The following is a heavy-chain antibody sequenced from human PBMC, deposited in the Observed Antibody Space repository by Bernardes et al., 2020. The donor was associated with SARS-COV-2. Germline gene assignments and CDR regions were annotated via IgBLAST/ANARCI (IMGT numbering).Heavy chain of an antibody. Sequence: SETLSLTCTVSGGSISSSSYYWGWIRQPPGKGLEWIGSIYYSGSTYYNPSLKSRVTISVDTSKDHLSLNLASVTAADSAVYYCARGEAGIEDLWGQGTLVTVSS. CDR1: GGSISSSSYY. J-gene: IGHJ5*02. D-gene: IGHD6-25*01. V-gene: IGHV4-39*02. CDR3: ARGEAGIEDL. CDR2: IYYSGST.